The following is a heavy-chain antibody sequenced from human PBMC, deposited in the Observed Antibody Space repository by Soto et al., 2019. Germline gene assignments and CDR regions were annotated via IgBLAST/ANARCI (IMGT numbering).Heavy chain of an antibody. CDR3: VTSSQVQSTFFYYYYYLDV. CDR2: ISFDGRND. J-gene: IGHJ6*03. V-gene: IGHV3-30*03. Sequence: QVHLVESGGGVVQPGRSLRLSCAASGFTFSSYGFHWVRQVPGKGLEWVAIISFDGRNDFYSKSVKGRFTISRDNSKNTVYLQMNSLRADDTAVYYFVTSSQVQSTFFYYYYYLDVWGKGTTVTVSS. CDR1: GFTFSSYG.